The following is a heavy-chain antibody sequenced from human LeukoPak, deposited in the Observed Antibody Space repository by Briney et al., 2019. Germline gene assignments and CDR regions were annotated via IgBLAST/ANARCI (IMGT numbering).Heavy chain of an antibody. CDR1: GGTFSSYT. Sequence: SVKVSCKASGGTFSSYTISWVRQAPGQGLEWMGRIIRILGIANYAQKFQGRVTITADKSTSTAYMELSSLRSEDTAVYYCARDQKVYSGSYYGAYYFDYWGQGTLVTVSS. D-gene: IGHD1-26*01. CDR3: ARDQKVYSGSYYGAYYFDY. J-gene: IGHJ4*02. V-gene: IGHV1-69*04. CDR2: IIRILGIA.